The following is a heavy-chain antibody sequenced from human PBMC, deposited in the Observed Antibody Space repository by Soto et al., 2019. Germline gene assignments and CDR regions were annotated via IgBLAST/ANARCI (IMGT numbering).Heavy chain of an antibody. D-gene: IGHD3-16*01. CDR2: LDQDGSER. CDR3: VCGGNFFVY. Sequence: EVQLVESGGGLVQPGGSLRLSCAASGFTFSTYWMTWVRRHPGKGLEWVANLDQDGSERYDVDSVRGRFTISRDNAKNSLYLQMNSLRAEDTAVYYCVCGGNFFVYWGQGTLVIVSP. CDR1: GFTFSTYW. V-gene: IGHV3-7*01. J-gene: IGHJ4*02.